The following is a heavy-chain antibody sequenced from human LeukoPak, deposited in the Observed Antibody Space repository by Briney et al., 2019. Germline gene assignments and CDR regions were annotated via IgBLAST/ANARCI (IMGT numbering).Heavy chain of an antibody. CDR3: ARRGPAVTTNYYYYYMDV. CDR1: GGSFSGYY. Sequence: PSETLSLTCAVYGGSFSGYYWSWIRQPPGKGLEWTGEINHSGSTNYNPSLKSRVTISVDTSKNQFSLKLSSVTAADTAVYYCARRGPAVTTNYYYYYMDVWGKGTTVTVSS. J-gene: IGHJ6*03. D-gene: IGHD4-17*01. CDR2: INHSGST. V-gene: IGHV4-34*01.